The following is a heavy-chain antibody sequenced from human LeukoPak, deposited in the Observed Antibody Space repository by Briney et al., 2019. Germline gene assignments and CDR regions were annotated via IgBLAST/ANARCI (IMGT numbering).Heavy chain of an antibody. J-gene: IGHJ4*02. Sequence: SETLSLTCAVYGGSFSGYYWSWIRQPPGKGLEWIGEINHSGSTNYNPSLKSRVTISVDTSKNQFSLKLSSVTAADTAVYYCARGQGGSSDYWGQGILVTVSS. CDR3: ARGQGGSSDY. V-gene: IGHV4-34*01. CDR2: INHSGST. D-gene: IGHD3-16*01. CDR1: GGSFSGYY.